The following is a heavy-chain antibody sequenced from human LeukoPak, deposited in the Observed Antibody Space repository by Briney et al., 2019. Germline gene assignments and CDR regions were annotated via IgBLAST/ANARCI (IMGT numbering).Heavy chain of an antibody. Sequence: QSGGSLRLSCTASGFTFSNYAMSWVRQAPGKGLEWVSGINGSGGKTYYADSVKGRFTISRDNSKNTLYLQMNSLRAEDTAVYYCAKDLLHNTMIVVVITSPFNYWGQGTLVTVSS. D-gene: IGHD3-22*01. CDR2: INGSGGKT. V-gene: IGHV3-23*01. CDR1: GFTFSNYA. J-gene: IGHJ4*02. CDR3: AKDLLHNTMIVVVITSPFNY.